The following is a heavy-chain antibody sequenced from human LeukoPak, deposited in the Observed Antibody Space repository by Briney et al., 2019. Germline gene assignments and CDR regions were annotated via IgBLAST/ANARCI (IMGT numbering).Heavy chain of an antibody. J-gene: IGHJ4*02. CDR1: GGSISSYY. Sequence: SETLSLVCTVSGGSISSYYWSWIRQPPGKGLEWIGYIYYSGSTNYNPSLKSRVTISVDTSKNQFALKLRSVTAADTAVYYCARHRVDYGGNSYFDYWGQGTLVTVSS. CDR2: IYYSGST. V-gene: IGHV4-59*08. D-gene: IGHD4-23*01. CDR3: ARHRVDYGGNSYFDY.